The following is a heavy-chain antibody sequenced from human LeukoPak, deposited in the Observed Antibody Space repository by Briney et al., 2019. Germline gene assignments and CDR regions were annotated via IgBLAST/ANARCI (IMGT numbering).Heavy chain of an antibody. CDR3: AGITGTTETFDY. D-gene: IGHD1-7*01. J-gene: IGHJ4*02. Sequence: SETLSLTCTVSGGSISSYYWSWIRQPAGKRLEWIGRIYTSGSTNYNPSLKSRVTMSVDTSKNQFSLKLSSVTAADTAVYYCAGITGTTETFDYWGQGTLVTVSS. CDR2: IYTSGST. CDR1: GGSISSYY. V-gene: IGHV4-4*07.